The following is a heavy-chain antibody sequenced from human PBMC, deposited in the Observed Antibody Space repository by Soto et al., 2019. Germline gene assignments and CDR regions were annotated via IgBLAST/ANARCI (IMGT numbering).Heavy chain of an antibody. CDR2: ISGSGGST. Sequence: GGSLRLSCAASGFTFSSYAMSWVRQAPGKGLEWVSAISGSGGSTYYADSVKGRFTISRDNSKNTLYLQMNSLRAEDTAVYYCAKAHFGRAKAEGSFDYWGQGALVTVYS. CDR3: AKAHFGRAKAEGSFDY. V-gene: IGHV3-23*01. CDR1: GFTFSSYA. J-gene: IGHJ4*02. D-gene: IGHD2-15*01.